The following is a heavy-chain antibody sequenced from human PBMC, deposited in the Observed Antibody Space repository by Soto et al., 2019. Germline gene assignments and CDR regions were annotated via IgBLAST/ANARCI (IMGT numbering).Heavy chain of an antibody. Sequence: GASVKVSCKASGGTFSSYAISWVRQAPGQGLEWMGGIIPIFGTANYAQKFQGRVTITADESTSTAYMELSSLRSEDTAVYYCASRYCTNGVCYSLFDYWGQGTLVTVSS. CDR2: IIPIFGTA. J-gene: IGHJ4*02. V-gene: IGHV1-69*13. D-gene: IGHD2-8*01. CDR3: ASRYCTNGVCYSLFDY. CDR1: GGTFSSYA.